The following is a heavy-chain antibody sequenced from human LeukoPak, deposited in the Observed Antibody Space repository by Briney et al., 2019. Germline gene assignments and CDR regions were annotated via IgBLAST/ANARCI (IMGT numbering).Heavy chain of an antibody. D-gene: IGHD3-22*01. CDR3: ARDVRDSSGYYLRAFGY. CDR1: GASISSYY. J-gene: IGHJ4*02. Sequence: SETLSLTCTVSGASISSYYWSWIRQSPGKGLEWIGYIYYSGRTNYNPSLKSRVTISVDTSKNQFPLKLTSATAADTAVYYCARDVRDSSGYYLRAFGYWGQGTLVTVPS. V-gene: IGHV4-59*01. CDR2: IYYSGRT.